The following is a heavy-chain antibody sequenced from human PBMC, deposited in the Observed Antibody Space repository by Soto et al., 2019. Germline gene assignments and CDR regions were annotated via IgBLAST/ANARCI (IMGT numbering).Heavy chain of an antibody. J-gene: IGHJ4*02. CDR2: ISSSSSYI. CDR1: GFTFSSYS. CDR3: ARSPSGNWNDPYYFDY. D-gene: IGHD1-1*01. V-gene: IGHV3-21*01. Sequence: GGSLRLSCAASGFTFSSYSMNWVRQAPGKGLEWVSSISSSSSYIYYADSVKGRFTISRDNAKNSLYLQMNSLRAEDTAVYYCARSPSGNWNDPYYFDYWGQGTLVTVSS.